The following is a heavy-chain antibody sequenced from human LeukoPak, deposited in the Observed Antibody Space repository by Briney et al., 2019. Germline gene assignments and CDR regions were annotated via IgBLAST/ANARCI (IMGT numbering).Heavy chain of an antibody. V-gene: IGHV3-30*04. Sequence: QPGGSLRLSCAASGFSFRSYAMHWVRQAPGKGLEWVTVIANDGRDKKYADSVKGRFTISRDNAKNSLYLQMNSLRDEDTAVYYCAQKGGADNWGQGTLVTVSS. CDR2: IANDGRDK. CDR3: AQKGGADN. CDR1: GFSFRSYA. J-gene: IGHJ4*02. D-gene: IGHD2-15*01.